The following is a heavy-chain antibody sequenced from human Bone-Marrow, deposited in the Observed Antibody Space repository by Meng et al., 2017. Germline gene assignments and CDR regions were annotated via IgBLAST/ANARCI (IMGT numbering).Heavy chain of an antibody. D-gene: IGHD1-1*01. CDR3: ARGTRPLLFQH. V-gene: IGHV4-34*01. Sequence: VLLQQWGAGLLKPSETLSLTCAVYGGSFSGYYWSWIRQPPGKGLEWIGEINHSGSTNYNPSLKSRVTISVDTSKNQFSLKLSSVTAADTAVYYCARGTRPLLFQHWGQGTLVTVSS. CDR1: GGSFSGYY. CDR2: INHSGST. J-gene: IGHJ1*01.